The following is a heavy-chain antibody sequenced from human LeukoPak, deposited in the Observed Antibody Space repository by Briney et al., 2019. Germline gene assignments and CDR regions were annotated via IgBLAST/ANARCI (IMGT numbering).Heavy chain of an antibody. Sequence: GASVKVSCKASGYTFTGYYMHWVRQAPGQGLEWMGWINPNSGGTNYAQKFQGRVTMTRDTSISTAYVELSRLRSDDTAVYYCARAKNYYGSGSYRAEYFQHWGQGTLVTVSS. CDR1: GYTFTGYY. D-gene: IGHD3-10*01. CDR3: ARAKNYYGSGSYRAEYFQH. V-gene: IGHV1-2*02. CDR2: INPNSGGT. J-gene: IGHJ1*01.